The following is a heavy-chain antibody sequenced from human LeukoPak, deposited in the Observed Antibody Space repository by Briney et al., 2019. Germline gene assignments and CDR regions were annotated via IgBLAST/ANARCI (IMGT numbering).Heavy chain of an antibody. D-gene: IGHD3-10*01. CDR2: IIPIFGTA. CDR3: ARYYGSGSYYNPGPFDY. CDR1: GGTFSSYA. V-gene: IGHV1-69*13. Sequence: GASVKVSCKASGGTFSSYAISWGRQAPRQGLWWMGGIIPIFGTANYAQKFQGRVTITADESTSTAYMELSRLRYENTALYYCARYYGSGSYYNPGPFDYWGQGTLVTVSS. J-gene: IGHJ4*02.